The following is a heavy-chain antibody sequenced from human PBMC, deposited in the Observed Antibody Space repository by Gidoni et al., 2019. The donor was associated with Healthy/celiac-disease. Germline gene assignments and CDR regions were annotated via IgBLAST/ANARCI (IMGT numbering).Heavy chain of an antibody. D-gene: IGHD3-3*01. Sequence: QVQLVQSGAEVKKPGASVKVSCKASGYTFTSYYMHWVRQAPGQGLEWMGIINPSGGSTSYTQKFQGRVTMTRDTSTSTVYMELSSLRSEDTAVYYCASCDFWSGYAFDIWGQGTMVTVSS. CDR2: INPSGGST. J-gene: IGHJ3*02. V-gene: IGHV1-46*01. CDR3: ASCDFWSGYAFDI. CDR1: GYTFTSYY.